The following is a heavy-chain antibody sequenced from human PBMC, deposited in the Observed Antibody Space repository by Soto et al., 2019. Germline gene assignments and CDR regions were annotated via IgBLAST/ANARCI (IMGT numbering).Heavy chain of an antibody. Sequence: EVQLVESGGGLVQPGGSLKLSCVASGFTSSDSAIHWVRQASGKGLEWVGRIRSKANNYATGYTASVKGRFTISRDESKNPAYLQLSGLKTEDTAVYYCTRLSEALGGGLDVWGQGTTVTVSS. CDR1: GFTSSDSA. CDR3: TRLSEALGGGLDV. J-gene: IGHJ6*02. V-gene: IGHV3-73*02. D-gene: IGHD1-26*01. CDR2: IRSKANNYAT.